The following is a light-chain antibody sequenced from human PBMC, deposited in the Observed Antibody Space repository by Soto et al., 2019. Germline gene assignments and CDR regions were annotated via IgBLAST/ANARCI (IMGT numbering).Light chain of an antibody. CDR1: SSDIGDYDY. CDR2: DVT. V-gene: IGLV2-14*01. CDR3: CSYAGSSSYV. J-gene: IGLJ1*01. Sequence: QSALTQPASVSGSPGQSITISCTGTSSDIGDYDYVSWYQHLPGKAPKLLIFDVTHRPSGVSDRFSGSKSGNTASLTISGVRPEDEADYYCCSYAGSSSYVFGTGTQLTVL.